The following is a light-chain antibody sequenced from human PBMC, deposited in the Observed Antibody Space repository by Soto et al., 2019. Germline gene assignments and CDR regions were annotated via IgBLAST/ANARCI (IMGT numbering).Light chain of an antibody. V-gene: IGLV1-51*01. CDR2: DDN. CDR3: GTRDWRPSGYV. Sequence: QSVLTQPPSVSAAPGQKVTISCSGSSSNIGGNSVSWYQQLPGTAPKLLIYDDNKRPSGIPDRFSGSKSGTSATLGITGFQAGGEGDYYWGTRDWRPSGYVFGTGTKVTVL. CDR1: SSNIGGNS. J-gene: IGLJ1*01.